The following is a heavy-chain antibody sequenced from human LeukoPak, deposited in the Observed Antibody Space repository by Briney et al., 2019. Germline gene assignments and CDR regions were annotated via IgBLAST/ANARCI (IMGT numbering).Heavy chain of an antibody. Sequence: SETLSLTCTVSGGSISSYYWSWIRQPPGKGLEWIGYIYYSGSTNYNPSLKSRVTISVDTSKNQFSLKLSSVTAADTAVYYCASDGDYYDSSGYYSLGFGYWGQGTLVTVSS. CDR2: IYYSGST. CDR1: GGSISSYY. J-gene: IGHJ4*02. CDR3: ASDGDYYDSSGYYSLGFGY. V-gene: IGHV4-59*01. D-gene: IGHD3-22*01.